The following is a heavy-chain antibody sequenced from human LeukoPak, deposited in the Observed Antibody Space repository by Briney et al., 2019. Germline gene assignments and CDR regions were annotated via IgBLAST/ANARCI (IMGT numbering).Heavy chain of an antibody. D-gene: IGHD3-10*01. CDR1: GFTFSSYS. V-gene: IGHV3-48*01. CDR2: ISGSSSTI. Sequence: GALVLSYAASGFTFSSYSMNWVRQAPGKGLEWVSYISGSSSTIYYTDSVKGRFTISRDNAKNSLYVQMNRLRADDTAVYYCARAPYSSGSYQVDYWGQGTPVTVSS. CDR3: ARAPYSSGSYQVDY. J-gene: IGHJ4*02.